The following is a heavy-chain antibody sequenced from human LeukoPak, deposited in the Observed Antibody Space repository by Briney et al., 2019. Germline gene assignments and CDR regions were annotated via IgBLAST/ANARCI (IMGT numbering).Heavy chain of an antibody. CDR3: ARGTLTAPRSAFDI. D-gene: IGHD1-14*01. J-gene: IGHJ3*02. V-gene: IGHV1-2*04. Sequence: GASVKVSCRASGYTFTGYYMSWVRQAPGQGLEWMGWINPDSGGTHYAQNFQDWVTMTRGTSISTAYMELSRLRSDDTAVYYCARGTLTAPRSAFDIWGQGTMVTVSS. CDR2: INPDSGGT. CDR1: GYTFTGYY.